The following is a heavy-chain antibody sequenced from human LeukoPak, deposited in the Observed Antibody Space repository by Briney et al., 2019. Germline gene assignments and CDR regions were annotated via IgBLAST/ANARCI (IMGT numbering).Heavy chain of an antibody. CDR1: GYTFTSYD. CDR3: ARADSSSWYGPYLFDY. D-gene: IGHD6-13*01. J-gene: IGHJ4*02. V-gene: IGHV1-8*01. CDR2: MNPNSGNT. Sequence: ASVKVSCKASGYTFTSYDINWVRQATGQGLEWMGWMNPNSGNTGYAQKFQGRAPMTRNTSVSTAYMELSSLRSEDTAVYYCARADSSSWYGPYLFDYWGQGTLVTVSS.